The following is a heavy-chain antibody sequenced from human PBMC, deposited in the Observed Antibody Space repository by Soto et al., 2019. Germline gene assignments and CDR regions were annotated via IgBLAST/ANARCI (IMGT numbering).Heavy chain of an antibody. V-gene: IGHV5-51*01. J-gene: IGHJ3*02. CDR3: AKPLVTGAFEX. D-gene: IGHD4-4*01. Sequence: PGEALKISWKGSGYNFARKWIGWVRQMPGKGLELMGNIYPSDSETRIRKSLQGQVTISADKSISTAYLQWSSLKSSDTAMYYCAKPLVTGAFEXWGQGTMVTVS. CDR2: IYPSDSET. CDR1: GYNFARKW.